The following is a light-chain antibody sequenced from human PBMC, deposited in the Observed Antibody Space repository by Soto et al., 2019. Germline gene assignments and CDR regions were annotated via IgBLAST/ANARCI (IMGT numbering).Light chain of an antibody. V-gene: IGLV2-14*03. CDR3: SSYTSRTTLV. CDR1: SSDFGGYNY. CDR2: DVN. Sequence: QSALTQPASVSGSPGQSITISCTGSSSDFGGYNYVSWYQQHPGKAPKLIIFDVNNRPSGVSHRFSGSKSGNTASLTISGLQAEDEADYYCSSYTSRTTLVFGGGTKLTVL. J-gene: IGLJ3*02.